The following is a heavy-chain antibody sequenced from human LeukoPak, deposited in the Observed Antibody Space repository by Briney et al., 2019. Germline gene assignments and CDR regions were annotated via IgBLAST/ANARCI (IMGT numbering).Heavy chain of an antibody. CDR3: AGDYYGSGNYYRHFDC. CDR1: GFSFTSYA. CDR2: ISGSGRST. Sequence: PGGSLRLSCAASGFSFTSYAMNWVRQAPGKGLEWVSAISGSGRSTYSADSVRGRFTTSRDNSKNTLYLQMNSLRAEDTAVYYCAGDYYGSGNYYRHFDCWGQGTLVTVSS. V-gene: IGHV3-23*01. D-gene: IGHD3-10*01. J-gene: IGHJ4*02.